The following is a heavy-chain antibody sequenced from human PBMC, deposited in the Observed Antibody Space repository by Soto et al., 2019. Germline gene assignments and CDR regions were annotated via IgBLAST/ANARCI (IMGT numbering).Heavy chain of an antibody. CDR3: ARVFRFSGHKGDLPNGGWFDP. CDR1: GGTFSSYA. CDR2: IIPIFGTA. J-gene: IGHJ5*02. Sequence: SVKVSCKASGGTFSSYAISWVRQAPGQGLEWMGGIIPIFGTANYAQKFQGRVTITADESTSTAYMELSSLRSEDTAVYYCARVFRFSGHKGDLPNGGWFDPWGQGTLVTVSS. V-gene: IGHV1-69*13. D-gene: IGHD2-8*01.